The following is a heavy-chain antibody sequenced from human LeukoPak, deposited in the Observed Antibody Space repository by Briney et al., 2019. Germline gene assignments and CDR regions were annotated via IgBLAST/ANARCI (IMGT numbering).Heavy chain of an antibody. Sequence: ASVKVSCKASGYTFSSYDINWVRQAAGQGLEWMGWMNPNSGHAGCTQKFQGRVTMTSDNAISTVYMEISSLRSDDAAVYYCARIKRIMEPGTVGLDSWGQGTLVTVSS. CDR1: GYTFSSYD. D-gene: IGHD4-23*01. CDR2: MNPNSGHA. J-gene: IGHJ4*02. CDR3: ARIKRIMEPGTVGLDS. V-gene: IGHV1-8*01.